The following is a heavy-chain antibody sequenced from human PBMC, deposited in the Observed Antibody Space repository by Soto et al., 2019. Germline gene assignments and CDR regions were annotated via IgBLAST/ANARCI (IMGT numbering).Heavy chain of an antibody. Sequence: SETLSLTCAVSGDSINTDYYWSWIRQPPGKGLEWIGHIYYTGGTFYSPSLKSRLALSVDTSKNQFSLRLSSVTAADTALYFCARGEVRGPFDIWGQGTKVTVSS. V-gene: IGHV4-30-4*01. D-gene: IGHD3-10*01. CDR1: GDSINTDYY. CDR3: ARGEVRGPFDI. CDR2: IYYTGGT. J-gene: IGHJ3*02.